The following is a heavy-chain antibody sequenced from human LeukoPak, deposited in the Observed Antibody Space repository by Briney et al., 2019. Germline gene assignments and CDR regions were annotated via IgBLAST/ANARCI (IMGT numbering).Heavy chain of an antibody. CDR1: GGSFSGYH. CDR2: INHSGST. D-gene: IGHD3-10*01. V-gene: IGHV4-34*03. Sequence: SETLSLTCAVSGGSFSGYHWGWVRQPPGKGLEWIGEINHSGSTNYNPSLKSRVTISVDTSKNQFSLKLSSVTAADTAVYYCRGVRFGELFDYWGQGTLVTVSS. J-gene: IGHJ4*02. CDR3: RGVRFGELFDY.